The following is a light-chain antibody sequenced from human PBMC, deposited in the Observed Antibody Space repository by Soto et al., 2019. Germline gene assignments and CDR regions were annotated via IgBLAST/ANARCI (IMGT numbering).Light chain of an antibody. J-gene: IGKJ1*01. CDR2: AAS. CDR1: QSITTS. Sequence: DIQMTQSPSSLSASVGDRVTITCRASQSITTSLNWYQQKPGKAPKLLIFAASTLQSGVPSRFSGSGFGTDFTLTVSSLQPEDSPTYYCQQTFTTVWTFGQRTSVEIK. CDR3: QQTFTTVWT. V-gene: IGKV1-39*01.